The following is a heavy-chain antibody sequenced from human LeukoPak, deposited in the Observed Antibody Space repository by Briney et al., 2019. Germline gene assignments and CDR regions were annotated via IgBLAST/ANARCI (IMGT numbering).Heavy chain of an antibody. V-gene: IGHV1-8*01. J-gene: IGHJ4*02. CDR3: ARDQGLWELPSYYFDY. CDR2: MNPNSGKT. D-gene: IGHD1-26*01. Sequence: ASVKVSCKASGYTFINYDINWVRQATGQGLEWMGWMNPNSGKTGYVQKFQGRVTMTRDTSISTAYMELSRLRSDDTAVYYCARDQGLWELPSYYFDYWGQGTLVTVSS. CDR1: GYTFINYD.